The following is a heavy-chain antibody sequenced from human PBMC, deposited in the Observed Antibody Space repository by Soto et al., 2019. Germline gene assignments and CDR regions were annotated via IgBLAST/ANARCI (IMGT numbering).Heavy chain of an antibody. CDR2: ISGSGGST. CDR3: TRDFGVVINFDY. V-gene: IGHV3-23*01. J-gene: IGHJ4*02. D-gene: IGHD3-3*01. CDR1: GFTFSSYA. Sequence: GGSLRLSCAASGFTFSSYAMSWVRQAPGKGLEWVSAISGSGGSTYYADSVKGRFTISRDNSKNTLYLQMNSLRAEDTAVYYCTRDFGVVINFDYWGQGTLVTVSS.